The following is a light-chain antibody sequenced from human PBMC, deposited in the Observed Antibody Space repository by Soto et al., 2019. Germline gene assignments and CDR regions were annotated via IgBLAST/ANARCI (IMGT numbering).Light chain of an antibody. J-gene: IGLJ1*01. CDR2: EIS. CDR1: SSDVGGYNY. V-gene: IGLV2-8*01. Sequence: QSALTQPPSASGSPGQSVAISCTGTSSDVGGYNYVSWYQQHPGKAPKFMIYEISKRPSGVPDRFSGSKSGNTASLTVSGLQAEDEADYYCXSXAGTHIVFGTGTKVTVL. CDR3: XSXAGTHIV.